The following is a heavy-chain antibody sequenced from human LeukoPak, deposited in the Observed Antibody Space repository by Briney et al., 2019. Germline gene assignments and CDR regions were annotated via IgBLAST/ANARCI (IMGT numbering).Heavy chain of an antibody. Sequence: ASVKVSCKASGGTFSTFALSWVRQAPGQGPDWMGGIIPILGTANYAQKFQGRVTNTADESTSTAYMELSSLTSEDTAVYYCATSPTGYSPGYWGQGTLVTVSS. D-gene: IGHD4-23*01. J-gene: IGHJ4*02. CDR1: GGTFSTFA. CDR2: IIPILGTA. CDR3: ATSPTGYSPGY. V-gene: IGHV1-69*13.